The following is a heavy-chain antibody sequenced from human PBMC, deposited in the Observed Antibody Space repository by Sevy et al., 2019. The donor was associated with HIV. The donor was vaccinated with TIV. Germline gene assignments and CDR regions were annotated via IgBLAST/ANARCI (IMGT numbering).Heavy chain of an antibody. Sequence: ASVKVSCKVSGYTLTELSMHWVRQAPGKGLEWMGGFDPEDGETIYAQKFQGRVTMTEDTSTDTAYMELSSLGSEDTAVYYCATVRSYGDYVFFPLRSNYYYYGMDVWGQGTTVTVSS. CDR2: FDPEDGET. D-gene: IGHD4-17*01. J-gene: IGHJ6*02. CDR1: GYTLTELS. V-gene: IGHV1-24*01. CDR3: ATVRSYGDYVFFPLRSNYYYYGMDV.